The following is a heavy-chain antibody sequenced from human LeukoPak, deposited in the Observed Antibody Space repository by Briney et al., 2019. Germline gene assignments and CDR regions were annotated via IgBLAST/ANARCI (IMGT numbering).Heavy chain of an antibody. CDR2: KSYDGSNK. D-gene: IGHD3-22*01. CDR1: GFAFSSDG. CDR3: AKDEYYYDSSGYWLDY. J-gene: IGHJ4*02. Sequence: GGSLRLSCAASGFAFSSDGMHWVRQAPAKGLDWVAVKSYDGSNKYYADSVKGRFTISRDNSKNTLYLQMNSLRAEDTAVYYCAKDEYYYDSSGYWLDYWGQGTLVTVSS. V-gene: IGHV3-30*18.